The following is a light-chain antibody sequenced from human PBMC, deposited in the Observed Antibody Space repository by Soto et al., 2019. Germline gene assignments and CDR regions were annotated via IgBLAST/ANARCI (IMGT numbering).Light chain of an antibody. CDR2: GAS. CDR1: QSVSSSY. J-gene: IGKJ2*01. CDR3: QQYGSSPLYT. V-gene: IGKV3-20*01. Sequence: EIVLTQSPGTLSLSPGERATFSCRASQSVSSSYLAWYQQRPGQAPRLLIYGASSRATGIPDRFSGSGSGTDFTLTISRLEPEDFAVYYCQQYGSSPLYTVGQGTKVDIK.